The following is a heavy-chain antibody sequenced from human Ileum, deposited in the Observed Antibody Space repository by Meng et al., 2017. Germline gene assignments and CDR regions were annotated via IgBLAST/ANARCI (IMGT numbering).Heavy chain of an antibody. CDR2: ISGSGGST. Sequence: GGSLRLSCAASGFTFSSYAMSWVRQAPGKGLEWVSAISGSGGSTYYADSVKGRFTISRDNSKNTLYLQMNSLRAEETAVYYCAKPYSSGWYGGYYFDYWGQGTLVTVSS. D-gene: IGHD6-19*01. V-gene: IGHV3-23*01. CDR3: AKPYSSGWYGGYYFDY. J-gene: IGHJ4*01. CDR1: GFTFSSYA.